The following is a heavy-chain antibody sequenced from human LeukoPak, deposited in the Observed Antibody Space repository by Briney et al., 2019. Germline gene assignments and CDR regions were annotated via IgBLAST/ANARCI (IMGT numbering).Heavy chain of an antibody. D-gene: IGHD4-17*01. V-gene: IGHV3-7*01. Sequence: GGSLRLSCAASGFTFSSYWMSWVRQAPGKGLEWVANIKQDGSEKYYVDSVRGRFTISRDNAKNSLYLQMNSLRAEDTAVYYCARAAGDYGDFRDNWFDPWGQGTLVTVSS. CDR2: IKQDGSEK. CDR3: ARAAGDYGDFRDNWFDP. CDR1: GFTFSSYW. J-gene: IGHJ5*02.